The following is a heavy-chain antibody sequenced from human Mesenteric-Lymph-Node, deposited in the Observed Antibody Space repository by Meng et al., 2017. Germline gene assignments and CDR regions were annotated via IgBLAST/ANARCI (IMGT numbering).Heavy chain of an antibody. CDR1: GFTFSNSA. J-gene: IGHJ6*02. CDR2: IRSKANSYAT. V-gene: IGHV3-73*01. Sequence: GESLKISCAASGFTFSNSAMSWVRQASGKGLEWVGRIRSKANSYATAYAASVKGRFTISRDDSKNTAYLQMNSLKTEDTAVYYCTRLSESVTTWSYYYYGMDVWGQGTTVTVSS. CDR3: TRLSESVTTWSYYYYGMDV. D-gene: IGHD4-17*01.